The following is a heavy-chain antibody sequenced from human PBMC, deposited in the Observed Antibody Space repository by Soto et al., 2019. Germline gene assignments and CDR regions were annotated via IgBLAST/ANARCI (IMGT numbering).Heavy chain of an antibody. CDR2: IYPGDSDT. J-gene: IGHJ6*02. D-gene: IGHD6-13*01. Sequence: GESLKISCKGSGYSFTSYWIDWVRQMPGKGLEWMGIIYPGDSDTRYSPSFQGQVTIPADKSISTAYLQWSSLKASDTAMYYCARHQSSSWYRGSYGMDVWGQGTTVTVSS. CDR3: ARHQSSSWYRGSYGMDV. V-gene: IGHV5-51*01. CDR1: GYSFTSYW.